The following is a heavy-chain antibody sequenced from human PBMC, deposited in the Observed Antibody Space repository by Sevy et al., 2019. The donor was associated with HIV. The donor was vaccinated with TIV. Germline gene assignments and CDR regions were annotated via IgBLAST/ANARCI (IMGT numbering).Heavy chain of an antibody. Sequence: GGSLRLSCAASGFTFSSYGMHWVRQAPGKGLEWVAVISYDGSNKYYADSVKGRFTISRDNSKNTLYLQMNSLRAEDTAVYYCAKDPIWFGELLRPGHDAFDIWGQGTTVTVSS. J-gene: IGHJ3*02. CDR1: GFTFSSYG. CDR2: ISYDGSNK. V-gene: IGHV3-30*18. CDR3: AKDPIWFGELLRPGHDAFDI. D-gene: IGHD3-10*01.